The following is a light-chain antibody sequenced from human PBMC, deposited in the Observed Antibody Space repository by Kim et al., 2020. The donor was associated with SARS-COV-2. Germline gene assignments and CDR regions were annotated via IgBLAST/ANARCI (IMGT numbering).Light chain of an antibody. Sequence: DIVMTQSPDSLAVSLGERATINCKSNQSVLYSSNNKSYLAWYQQKPGQTPKLLISWASTRESGVPDRFSGSGSGTDFTLTISSLQAEDVAIYYCQQYYDAALTFGGGTKVDIK. CDR3: QQYYDAALT. CDR2: WAS. CDR1: QSVLYSSNNKSY. V-gene: IGKV4-1*01. J-gene: IGKJ4*01.